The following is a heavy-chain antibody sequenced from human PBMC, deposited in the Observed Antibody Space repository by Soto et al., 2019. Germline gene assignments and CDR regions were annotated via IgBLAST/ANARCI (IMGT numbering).Heavy chain of an antibody. CDR2: IYYSGST. D-gene: IGHD3-16*01. V-gene: IGHV4-59*01. J-gene: IGHJ3*02. Sequence: SETLSLTCTVSGGSISSYYWSWIRQLPGKGLEWIGYIYYSGSTNYNPSLKSRVTISVDTSKNQFSLKLSSVTAADTAVYYCARDQSWRGSHDAFDIWGQGTMVTVSS. CDR1: GGSISSYY. CDR3: ARDQSWRGSHDAFDI.